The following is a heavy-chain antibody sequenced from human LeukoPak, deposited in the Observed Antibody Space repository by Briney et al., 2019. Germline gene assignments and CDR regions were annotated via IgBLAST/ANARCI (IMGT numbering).Heavy chain of an antibody. CDR3: ASSATYSSGWFFDY. Sequence: PGGSLRLSCAASGFTFSSYSMSWVRQAPGKGLEWVSYISSSSSTIYYADSVKGRFTISRDNAKNSLYLQMNSLRAEDTAVYYCASSATYSSGWFFDYWGQGTLVTVSS. J-gene: IGHJ4*02. D-gene: IGHD6-19*01. CDR1: GFTFSSYS. V-gene: IGHV3-48*01. CDR2: ISSSSSTI.